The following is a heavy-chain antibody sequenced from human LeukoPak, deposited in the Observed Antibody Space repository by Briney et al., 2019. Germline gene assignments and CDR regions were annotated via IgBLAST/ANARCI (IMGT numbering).Heavy chain of an antibody. CDR3: AREEWESSGAFDI. V-gene: IGHV4-59*01. J-gene: IGHJ3*02. Sequence: PSETLSLTCTVSGGSISSYYWSWIRQPPGKGLEWIGYIYYSGSTNYNPSLKSRVTISVDTSKNQFSLKLSSVTAADTAVYYCAREEWESSGAFDIWGQGTRVTVSS. CDR2: IYYSGST. CDR1: GGSISSYY. D-gene: IGHD1-26*01.